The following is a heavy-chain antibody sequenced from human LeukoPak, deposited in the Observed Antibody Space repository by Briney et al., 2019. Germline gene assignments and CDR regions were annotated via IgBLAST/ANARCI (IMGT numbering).Heavy chain of an antibody. D-gene: IGHD3-9*01. Sequence: ASVKVSCKASGYTFTSYGISWVRQAPGQGLEWMGWISAYNGNTNYAQKLQGRVTMTTDTSTSTAYMELRSLRSDDTAVYYCARDSWPAYYDILTRYSPIDYWGQGTLVTVS. V-gene: IGHV1-18*01. CDR1: GYTFTSYG. CDR2: ISAYNGNT. J-gene: IGHJ4*02. CDR3: ARDSWPAYYDILTRYSPIDY.